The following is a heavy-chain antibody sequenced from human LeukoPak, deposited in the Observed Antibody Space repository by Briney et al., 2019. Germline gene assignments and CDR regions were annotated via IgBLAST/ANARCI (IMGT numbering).Heavy chain of an antibody. D-gene: IGHD1-26*01. J-gene: IGHJ4*02. CDR3: AKDSADRRELRYYFDY. CDR1: GFTFSSYG. Sequence: PGGSLRLSCAASGFTFSSYGMHWVRQAPGKGLEWVAFIRYDGSNKYYADSVKGRFTISRDNSKNTLYLQMNSLRAEDTAVYYCAKDSADRRELRYYFDYWGQGTLVTVSS. V-gene: IGHV3-30*02. CDR2: IRYDGSNK.